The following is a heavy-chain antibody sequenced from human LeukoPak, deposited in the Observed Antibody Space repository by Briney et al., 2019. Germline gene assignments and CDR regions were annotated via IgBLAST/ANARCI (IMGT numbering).Heavy chain of an antibody. CDR1: GGSISSYY. CDR3: ARAIRGCFYASDD. V-gene: IGHV4-59*01. CDR2: IDYSGNT. Sequence: SETLSLTCTVSGGSISSYYCSWIRQPPGKGLEWIGYIDYSGNTKYNPSLQSRVTISVDTSKNQFSLQLGSVTAADTAVYYCARAIRGCFYASDDWGQGTLVTVSS. J-gene: IGHJ4*02. D-gene: IGHD3-16*01.